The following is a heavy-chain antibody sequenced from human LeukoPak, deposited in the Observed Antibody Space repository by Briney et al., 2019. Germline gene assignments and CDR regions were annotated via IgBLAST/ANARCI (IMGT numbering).Heavy chain of an antibody. CDR3: ARDKRKYQFIPDY. J-gene: IGHJ4*02. Sequence: ASVKVSCKASGYTFTGYYMHWVRQAPGQGLEWMGWINPNSGGTNYAQKFQGRVTMTRDTSISTAYMELSRLRSDDTAVYYCARDKRKYQFIPDYWGQGTLVTVSS. CDR1: GYTFTGYY. D-gene: IGHD2-2*01. CDR2: INPNSGGT. V-gene: IGHV1-2*02.